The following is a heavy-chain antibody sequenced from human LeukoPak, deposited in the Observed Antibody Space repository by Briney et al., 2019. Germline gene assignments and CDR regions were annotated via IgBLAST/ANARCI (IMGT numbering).Heavy chain of an antibody. Sequence: GGSLRLSCAASGFTFSSYWMHWVRQAPGKGLEWVALIWFDGSIKYYADSVKGRFTISRDNSRNTLFLQMNSLRAEDTAVYYCAKDSRWLGELFTFYFDYWGQGTPVTVSS. CDR3: AKDSRWLGELFTFYFDY. V-gene: IGHV3-30*02. J-gene: IGHJ4*02. CDR1: GFTFSSYW. D-gene: IGHD3-10*01. CDR2: IWFDGSIK.